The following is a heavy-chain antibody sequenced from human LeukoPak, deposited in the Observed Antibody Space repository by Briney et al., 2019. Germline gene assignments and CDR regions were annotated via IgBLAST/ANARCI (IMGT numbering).Heavy chain of an antibody. Sequence: SETLSLTCAVYGGSFSGYYWSWIRQPPGKGLEWIGEINHSGSTNYNPSLKSRVTISVDTSKNQFSLKLSSVTAADTAAYYCARGRYSSGWYFLHAFDIWGQGTMVTVSS. CDR1: GGSFSGYY. J-gene: IGHJ3*02. V-gene: IGHV4-34*01. CDR2: INHSGST. D-gene: IGHD6-19*01. CDR3: ARGRYSSGWYFLHAFDI.